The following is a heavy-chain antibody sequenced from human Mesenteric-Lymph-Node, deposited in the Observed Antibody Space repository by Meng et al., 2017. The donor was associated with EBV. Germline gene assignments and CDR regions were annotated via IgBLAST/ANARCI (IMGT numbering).Heavy chain of an antibody. Sequence: GEVRQPGASLKFRCKASGSTFIHHDIDWVRQATGQGLEWMGWMNSNSGNTGYAQKFQGRVTMTRDTSTSTAYMELSSLTSEDTAVYYCARGSGAGGRDWFDPWGQGTLVTVSS. D-gene: IGHD3-16*01. CDR1: GSTFIHHD. V-gene: IGHV1-8*01. CDR3: ARGSGAGGRDWFDP. CDR2: MNSNSGNT. J-gene: IGHJ5*02.